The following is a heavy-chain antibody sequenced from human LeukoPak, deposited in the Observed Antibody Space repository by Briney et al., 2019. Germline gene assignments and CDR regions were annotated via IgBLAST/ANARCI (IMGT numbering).Heavy chain of an antibody. CDR1: AFTSSIYT. CDR3: ARDLAWGAY. J-gene: IGHJ4*02. Sequence: GGSLRLSCVASAFTSSIYTMSWARQAPGKGLEWVSSITSSSSSIYSADSVKGRLTISRDNAKNSLYLEMNSLRDEDTAVYYCARDLAWGAYWGQGTLVTVSS. CDR2: ITSSSSSI. D-gene: IGHD4/OR15-4a*01. V-gene: IGHV3-21*01.